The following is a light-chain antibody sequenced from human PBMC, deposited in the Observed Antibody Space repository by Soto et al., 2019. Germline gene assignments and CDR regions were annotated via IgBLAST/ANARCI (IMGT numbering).Light chain of an antibody. CDR2: WAS. CDR1: QTVLYSSSNKNH. V-gene: IGKV4-1*01. J-gene: IGKJ1*01. CDR3: QQYYTTPWT. Sequence: DIVMTQSPDSLAVSLGERATINCKSSQTVLYSSSNKNHLVWYQQKPGQPPKLLIYWASTRESGVPDRFSGSGSGTDFTLTISSLRAEDVAVYYCQQYYTTPWTFGQGTKVVIK.